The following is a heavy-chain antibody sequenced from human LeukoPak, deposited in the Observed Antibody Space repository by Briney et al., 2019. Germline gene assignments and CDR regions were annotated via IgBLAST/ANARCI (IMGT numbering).Heavy chain of an antibody. D-gene: IGHD1-1*01. Sequence: GGSLRLSCAASGFTFSRYSMNWVRQAPGKGLEWVSYMSSSGRTIYYADSVKGRFTISTDSGKKLVYLQMNSLRDEDTGVYYCAKDMERRFDWFDPWGQGTLVTVSS. V-gene: IGHV3-48*02. CDR2: MSSSGRTI. J-gene: IGHJ5*02. CDR3: AKDMERRFDWFDP. CDR1: GFTFSRYS.